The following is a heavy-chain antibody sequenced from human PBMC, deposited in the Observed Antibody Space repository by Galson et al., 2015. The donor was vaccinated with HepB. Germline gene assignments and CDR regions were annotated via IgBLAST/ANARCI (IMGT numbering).Heavy chain of an antibody. V-gene: IGHV3-13*01. CDR3: VRSATVTTSSWYFDL. Sequence: SLRLSCAASGFAFSNYDMHWVRQGTGTRLEWVSAIGAGGGSHYTDSVKGRFSISRENAKTSLYLQMDSLRVGDTAVYYCVRSATVTTSSWYFDLWGRGTLVTVSS. CDR1: GFAFSNYD. J-gene: IGHJ2*01. D-gene: IGHD4-17*01. CDR2: IGAGGGS.